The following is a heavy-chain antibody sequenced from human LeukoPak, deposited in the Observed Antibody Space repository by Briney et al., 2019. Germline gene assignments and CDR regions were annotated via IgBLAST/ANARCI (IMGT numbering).Heavy chain of an antibody. Sequence: GASVKVSCKASGYTFTGYYMHWVRQAPGQGLEWMGWINPNSGGTNYAQKFQGRVTMTRDTSISTAYMELSRLRSEDTAVYYCARSRDGYNWSAFDYWGQGTLVTVSS. D-gene: IGHD5-24*01. J-gene: IGHJ4*02. V-gene: IGHV1-2*02. CDR1: GYTFTGYY. CDR3: ARSRDGYNWSAFDY. CDR2: INPNSGGT.